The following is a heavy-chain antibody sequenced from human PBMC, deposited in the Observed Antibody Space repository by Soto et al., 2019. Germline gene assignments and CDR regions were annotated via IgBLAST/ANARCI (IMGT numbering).Heavy chain of an antibody. CDR1: GGSIGSGGHY. CDR3: ARARDCTSASCSGVNWFDP. J-gene: IGHJ5*02. V-gene: IGHV4-31*03. D-gene: IGHD2-2*01. Sequence: QVQLEESGPGLMKPSQTLSLTCTVSGGSIGSGGHYWSWIRQHPGKGPEWIGYIYYSGSTYYNPSLKSRVTMSVDTSKNQFSLRLTSLTAADTAVYYCARARDCTSASCSGVNWFDPWGQGTLVTVSS. CDR2: IYYSGST.